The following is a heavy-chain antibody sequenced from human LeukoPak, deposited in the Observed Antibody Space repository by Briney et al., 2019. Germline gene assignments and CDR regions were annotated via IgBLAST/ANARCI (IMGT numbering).Heavy chain of an antibody. Sequence: SETLSLTCAVYGGSFSGYYWSWLRQSPGKGPEWIGEINHSGSTNYNPSLKSRVTISVDTSKNQFSLKLSSVTAADTAVYYCARDAYGDDSSGYYRPDIWGQGTMVTVSS. V-gene: IGHV4-34*01. CDR1: GGSFSGYY. CDR2: INHSGST. CDR3: ARDAYGDDSSGYYRPDI. J-gene: IGHJ3*02. D-gene: IGHD3-22*01.